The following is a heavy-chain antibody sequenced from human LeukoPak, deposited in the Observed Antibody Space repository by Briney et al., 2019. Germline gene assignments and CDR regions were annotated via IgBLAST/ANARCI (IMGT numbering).Heavy chain of an antibody. D-gene: IGHD5-18*01. J-gene: IGHJ4*02. V-gene: IGHV4-59*04. CDR3: ARDRTGRNTAQDDY. CDR1: GGSISSYY. Sequence: SETLSLTCTVSGGSISSYYWGWIRQPPGRGLEWIGSIYYTGGTLYNPSLKSRVSMSVDTSTNQFSLKLTSVTAADTPVYYCARDRTGRNTAQDDYWGQGPLVTVSS. CDR2: IYYTGGT.